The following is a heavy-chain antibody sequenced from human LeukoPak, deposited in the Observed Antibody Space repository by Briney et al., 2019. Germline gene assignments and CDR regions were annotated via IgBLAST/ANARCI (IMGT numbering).Heavy chain of an antibody. CDR1: GFTFSSYW. CDR2: INSDGSST. D-gene: IGHD6-19*01. CDR3: ARVPHYSSGREYFQH. V-gene: IGHV3-74*01. J-gene: IGHJ1*01. Sequence: GSLRLSCAASGFTFSSYWMHWVRQAPGKGLVWVSRINSDGSSTSYAGSVKGRFTISGDNAKNTLYLQMNSLRAEDTAVYYCARVPHYSSGREYFQHWGQGTLVTVSS.